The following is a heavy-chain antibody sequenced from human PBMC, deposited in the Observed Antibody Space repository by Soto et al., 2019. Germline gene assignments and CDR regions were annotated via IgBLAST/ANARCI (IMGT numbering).Heavy chain of an antibody. CDR2: IYYSGGT. Sequence: QVQLQESGPGLVKPSETLSLTCTVSGGSISSYYWSWIRQPPGKGLEWIGYIYYSGGTNYNPSLKSRVTISVDTSKNQFSLKLSSVTAADTAVYYCARTIAVAGDWYFDLWGRGTLVTVSS. V-gene: IGHV4-59*08. D-gene: IGHD6-19*01. J-gene: IGHJ2*01. CDR1: GGSISSYY. CDR3: ARTIAVAGDWYFDL.